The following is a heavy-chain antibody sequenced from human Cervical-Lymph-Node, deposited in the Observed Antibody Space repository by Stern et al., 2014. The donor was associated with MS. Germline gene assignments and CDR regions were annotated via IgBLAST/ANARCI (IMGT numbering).Heavy chain of an antibody. J-gene: IGHJ4*02. D-gene: IGHD3-10*01. CDR3: AKADNYYGSGSYADY. CDR1: GFTFDDYA. V-gene: IGHV3-9*01. Sequence: EVQLLESGGGLVQPGRSLRLSCAASGFTFDDYAMHWVRQPPGKGLEWVSGISWNSGTIDYADSVKGRFTISRDNAKNSLYLQMNSLRAEDTALYYCAKADNYYGSGSYADYWGQGTLVTVSS. CDR2: ISWNSGTI.